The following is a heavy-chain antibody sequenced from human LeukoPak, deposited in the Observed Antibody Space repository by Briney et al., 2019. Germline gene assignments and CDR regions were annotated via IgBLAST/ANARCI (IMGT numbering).Heavy chain of an antibody. CDR1: GGSISSSSYY. Sequence: SETLSLTCTVSGGSISSSSYYWGWIRQPPGKGLEWIGSIYYSGSTYYNPSLKSRVTISVDTSKNQFSLKLSSVTAADTAVYYCARGADGYNKENPLDYWGQGTLVTVSS. CDR2: IYYSGST. J-gene: IGHJ4*02. D-gene: IGHD5-24*01. V-gene: IGHV4-39*01. CDR3: ARGADGYNKENPLDY.